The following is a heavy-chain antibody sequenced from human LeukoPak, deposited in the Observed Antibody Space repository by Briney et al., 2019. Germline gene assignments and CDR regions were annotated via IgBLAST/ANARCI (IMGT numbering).Heavy chain of an antibody. Sequence: PGGSLRLSCAASGFTFSSYGMHWARQAPGKGLEWVAVIWYDERNKYYTDSVKGRFTISRDNSKNTVYLQMNRLGVEDTAVYYCARGGFSGTFYYFDNWGQGTLVTVSS. J-gene: IGHJ4*02. V-gene: IGHV3-33*01. CDR2: IWYDERNK. CDR1: GFTFSSYG. CDR3: ARGGFSGTFYYFDN. D-gene: IGHD1-26*01.